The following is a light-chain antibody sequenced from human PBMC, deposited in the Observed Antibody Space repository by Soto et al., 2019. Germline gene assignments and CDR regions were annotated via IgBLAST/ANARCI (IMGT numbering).Light chain of an antibody. CDR3: QQYFDVPFT. CDR1: RSVLYKSNNKNH. J-gene: IGKJ4*01. CDR2: WAS. V-gene: IGKV4-1*01. Sequence: DIVMTQSPDSVAVSLGERATMNCKCSRSVLYKSNNKNHLAWYQQKPGQPPQLIIYWASTRESGVPERFSGSGSGTDFTLTISSLEAEDVAFYWCQQYFDVPFTFGGGTKVDI.